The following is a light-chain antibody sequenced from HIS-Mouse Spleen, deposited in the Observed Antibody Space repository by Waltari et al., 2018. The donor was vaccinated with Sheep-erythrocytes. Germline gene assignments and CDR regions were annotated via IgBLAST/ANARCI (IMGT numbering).Light chain of an antibody. Sequence: QSALTQPPPASGSPGQAVTISCTGTSSDGGGYTDVTWYQQHPGNAPKLMIYEVSNRPSVVPDRFSGSKSGNTASLTVSGLQAEDEADYYCSSYAGSNNWVFGGGTKLTVL. CDR2: EVS. CDR1: SSDGGGYTD. J-gene: IGLJ3*02. V-gene: IGLV2-8*01. CDR3: SSYAGSNNWV.